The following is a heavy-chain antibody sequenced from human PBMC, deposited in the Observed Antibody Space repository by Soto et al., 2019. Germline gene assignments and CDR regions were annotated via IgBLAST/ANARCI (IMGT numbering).Heavy chain of an antibody. J-gene: IGHJ4*02. CDR2: IYHSGST. D-gene: IGHD1-7*01. Sequence: QVELQESGPGLVKPSGTLSLTCAVSRGSISSSNWWIWVRQPPGKVLEWIGEIYHSGSTNYNPSLKSRVTMSVDKSKIHFSVNLSSGTAADTAVYFCARQMTGTTAFDYWGQGTLVTVSS. CDR3: ARQMTGTTAFDY. CDR1: RGSISSSNW. V-gene: IGHV4-4*02.